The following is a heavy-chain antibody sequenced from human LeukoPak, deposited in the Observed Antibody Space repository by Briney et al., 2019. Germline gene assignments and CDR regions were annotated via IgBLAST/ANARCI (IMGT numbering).Heavy chain of an antibody. V-gene: IGHV4-39*01. D-gene: IGHD6-19*01. CDR2: ISYSGST. CDR3: ARLSRVAGRLNGIDH. CDR1: GGSISSSSYY. J-gene: IGHJ5*02. Sequence: SETLSLTWTVSGGSISSSSYYWGWIRQPPGKGLEWIGTISYSGSTYYNPSLKSRVIISVDTSKNQFSLKVSSVTAADTAVYYCARLSRVAGRLNGIDHWGQGILVTVSS.